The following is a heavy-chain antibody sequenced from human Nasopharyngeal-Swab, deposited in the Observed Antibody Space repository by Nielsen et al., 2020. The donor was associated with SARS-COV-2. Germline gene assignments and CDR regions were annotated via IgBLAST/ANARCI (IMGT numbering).Heavy chain of an antibody. CDR3: AKSMAYFQLSGTYNLDF. D-gene: IGHD2-21*01. Sequence: WIRQPPGKGLEWVAFISYEGSIRNYIDSVKGRFTVSRDSSKNTVYLQMNGLRPDDTAIYFCAKSMAYFQLSGTYNLDFWGQGTLVTVSS. J-gene: IGHJ4*02. CDR2: ISYEGSIR. V-gene: IGHV3-30*18.